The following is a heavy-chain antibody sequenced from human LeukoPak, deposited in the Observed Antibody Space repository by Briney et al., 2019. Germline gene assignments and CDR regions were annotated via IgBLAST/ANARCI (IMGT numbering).Heavy chain of an antibody. CDR2: IYYSGST. CDR3: ARVDYYDSSDTPDDAFDI. J-gene: IGHJ3*02. V-gene: IGHV4-59*01. Sequence: SETLSLTCTVSGGSISSYYWSWIRQPPGKGLEWIGYIYYSGSTNYNPSLKSRVTISVDTSKNQFSLKLSSVTAADTAVYYCARVDYYDSSDTPDDAFDIWGQGTMVTVSS. CDR1: GGSISSYY. D-gene: IGHD3-22*01.